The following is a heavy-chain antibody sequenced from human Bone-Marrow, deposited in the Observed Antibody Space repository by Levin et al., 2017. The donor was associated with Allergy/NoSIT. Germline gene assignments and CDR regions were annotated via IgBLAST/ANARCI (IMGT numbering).Heavy chain of an antibody. CDR3: ASGKPDY. CDR2: INPSDGNT. J-gene: IGHJ4*02. V-gene: IGHV1-46*01. D-gene: IGHD1-14*01. Sequence: GESLKISCKASGYSFTSYYMHWVRQAPGQGLEWMGIINPSDGNTTYTQNFQGRISMTRDTSTSTVYMELSSLKSGDTAVYYCASGKPDYWGQGTLVTVSS. CDR1: GYSFTSYY.